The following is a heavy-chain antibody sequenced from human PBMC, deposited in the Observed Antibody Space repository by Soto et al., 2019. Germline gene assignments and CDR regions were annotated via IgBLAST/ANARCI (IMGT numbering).Heavy chain of an antibody. D-gene: IGHD6-13*01. J-gene: IGHJ6*03. CDR1: GYTFTGYY. CDR2: INPNSGGT. Sequence: QVQLVQSGAEVKKPGASVKVSCKASGYTFTGYYMHWVRQAPGQGLEWMGWINPNSGGTNYAQKFQGWVTMTRDTSISTAYRELSRVRSDDTAVYYCAREYGSSWARGRGGYMDVWGKGTTVTVSS. V-gene: IGHV1-2*04. CDR3: AREYGSSWARGRGGYMDV.